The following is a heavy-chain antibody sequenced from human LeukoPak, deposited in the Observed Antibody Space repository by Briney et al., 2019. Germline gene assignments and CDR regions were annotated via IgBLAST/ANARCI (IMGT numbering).Heavy chain of an antibody. CDR3: ARDLMVRGVIPYMDV. CDR2: IKQDGSEK. Sequence: GGSLRLSCAASGFTFSSYWMSWVRQAPGKGLEWVAIIKQDGSEKYYVDSVKGRFTISRDNAKNSLYLQMNSLRAEDTAVYYCARDLMVRGVIPYMDVWGKGTTVTVSS. V-gene: IGHV3-7*01. D-gene: IGHD3-10*01. CDR1: GFTFSSYW. J-gene: IGHJ6*03.